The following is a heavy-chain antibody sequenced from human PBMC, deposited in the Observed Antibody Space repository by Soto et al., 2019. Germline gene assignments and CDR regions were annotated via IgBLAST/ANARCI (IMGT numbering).Heavy chain of an antibody. V-gene: IGHV4-39*01. CDR2: IYYSGST. Sequence: SETLSLTCTVSGGSISSSSYYWGWIRQPPGKGLEWIGSIYYSGSTYYNPSLKSRVTISVDTSKNQFSLKLSSVTAADTAVYYCARPSGSGSFSDWFDPWGQGTLVTVS. CDR3: ARPSGSGSFSDWFDP. CDR1: GGSISSSSYY. D-gene: IGHD3-10*01. J-gene: IGHJ5*02.